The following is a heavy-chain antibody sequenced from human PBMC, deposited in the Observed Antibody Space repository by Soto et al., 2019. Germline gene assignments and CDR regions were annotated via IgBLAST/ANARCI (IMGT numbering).Heavy chain of an antibody. CDR2: IHPRGGST. CDR3: ARSPYSSSSFFFDF. CDR1: GYTFTDYF. V-gene: IGHV1-46*01. J-gene: IGHJ4*02. D-gene: IGHD6-6*01. Sequence: ASVKVSCKASGYTFTDYFMHWVRQASGQGLEWMGIIHPRGGSTNYAQRFQGRVAMTWDTSTRTVYMELSSLRSDDTAVYYCARSPYSSSSFFFDFWGPGTPVTVSS.